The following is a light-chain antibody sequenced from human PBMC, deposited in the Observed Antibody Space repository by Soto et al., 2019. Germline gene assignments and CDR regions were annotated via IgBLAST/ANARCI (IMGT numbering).Light chain of an antibody. CDR3: LTWDDSLRGWV. CDR1: NSNIGNRP. Sequence: QSVLTQPPSASGTPGQRVTISCSGGNSNIGNRPVHWFQQLPGTAPKLLIYKDLQRPSGVPDRFSGSKSGTSASLAISGLRSDDEADYYCLTWDDSLRGWVFGGGTKLTV. J-gene: IGLJ3*02. V-gene: IGLV1-47*01. CDR2: KDL.